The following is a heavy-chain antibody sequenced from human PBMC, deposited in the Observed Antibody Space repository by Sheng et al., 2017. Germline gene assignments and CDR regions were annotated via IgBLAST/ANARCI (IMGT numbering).Heavy chain of an antibody. J-gene: IGHJ4*02. CDR2: INGGGYSV. Sequence: PGGSLRLSCVASGFTFSNSEMHWVRQAPGKGLEWVSYINGGGYSVYYADSVKGRFTISRDNAENSLSLQMNSLRVEDTAVYFCARDLPNHSWRNYYPDRRTYWGQGALVTVSS. CDR3: ARDLPNHSWRNYYPDRRTY. CDR1: GFTFSNSE. D-gene: IGHD3-3*02. V-gene: IGHV3-48*03.